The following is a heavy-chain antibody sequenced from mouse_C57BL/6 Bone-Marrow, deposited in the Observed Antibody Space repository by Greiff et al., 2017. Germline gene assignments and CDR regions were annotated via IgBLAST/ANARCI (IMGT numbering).Heavy chain of an antibody. D-gene: IGHD2-4*01. CDR2: IDPSDSYT. Sequence: QVQLQQHGAELVMPGASVKLSCKASGYTFTSYWMHWVKQRPGQGLEWIGEIDPSDSYTNYNQKFKGKSTLTVDKSSSTAYMQLSSLTSEDSAVYYCAPYDYDGGFAYWGQGTLVTVSA. V-gene: IGHV1-69*01. CDR3: APYDYDGGFAY. J-gene: IGHJ3*01. CDR1: GYTFTSYW.